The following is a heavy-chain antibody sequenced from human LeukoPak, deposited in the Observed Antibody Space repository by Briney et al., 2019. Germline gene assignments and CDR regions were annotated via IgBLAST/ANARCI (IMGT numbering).Heavy chain of an antibody. V-gene: IGHV1-69*13. CDR3: ARNLQVLRFLEWLSPFDY. J-gene: IGHJ4*02. Sequence: SVKVSCKASGGTFSSYAISWVRQAPGQGLEWMGGIIPIFGTANYAQKFQGRVTITADESASTAYMELSSLRSEDTAVYYCARNLQVLRFLEWLSPFDYWGQGTLVTVSS. CDR2: IIPIFGTA. CDR1: GGTFSSYA. D-gene: IGHD3-3*01.